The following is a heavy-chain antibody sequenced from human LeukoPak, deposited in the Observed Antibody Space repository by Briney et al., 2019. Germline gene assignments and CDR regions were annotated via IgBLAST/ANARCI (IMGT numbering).Heavy chain of an antibody. CDR2: ISSSSSTI. CDR3: ARAPRDGYNLAFDI. CDR1: GFTFSSYS. V-gene: IGHV3-48*04. J-gene: IGHJ3*02. Sequence: GGSLRLSCAASGFTFSSYSMNWVRQAPGKGLEWVSYISSSSSTIYYADSVKGRFTISRDNAKNSLYLQMNSLRAEDTAVYYCARAPRDGYNLAFDIWGQGTMVTVSS. D-gene: IGHD5-24*01.